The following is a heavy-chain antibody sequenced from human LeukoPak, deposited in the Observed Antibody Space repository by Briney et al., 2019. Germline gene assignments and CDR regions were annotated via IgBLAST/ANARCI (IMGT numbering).Heavy chain of an antibody. D-gene: IGHD2-8*01. CDR1: GFTFSSYA. CDR2: ISGSGGST. J-gene: IGHJ4*02. V-gene: IGHV3-23*01. CDR3: AKDQRDIVLMVYAIGCGFSDY. Sequence: GGSLRLSCAASGFTFSSYAMSWVRQAPGKGLEWVSAISGSGGSTYYADSVKGRFTISRDNSKNTLYLQMNSLRAEDTAVYYCAKDQRDIVLMVYAIGCGFSDYWGQGTLVTVSS.